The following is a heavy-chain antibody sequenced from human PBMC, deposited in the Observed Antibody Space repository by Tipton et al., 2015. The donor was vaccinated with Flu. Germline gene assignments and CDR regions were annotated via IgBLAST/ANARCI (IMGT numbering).Heavy chain of an antibody. CDR3: ARDLRSSRWTPPQY. V-gene: IGHV3-15*01. CDR1: GFNFANAW. Sequence: SLRLSCAASGFNFANAWMNWVRQAPGKGLEWLARIKSKSDGGAVDYAISVKGRFSISRDDSKDTLYLQMNSLRAEDTAVYYCARDLRSSRWTPPQYWGQGTLVIVSS. D-gene: IGHD6-13*01. CDR2: IKSKSDGGAV. J-gene: IGHJ1*01.